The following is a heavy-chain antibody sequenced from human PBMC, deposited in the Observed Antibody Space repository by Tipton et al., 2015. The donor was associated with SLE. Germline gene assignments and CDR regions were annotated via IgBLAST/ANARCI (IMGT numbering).Heavy chain of an antibody. CDR1: GGSISSYY. Sequence: LRLSCTVSGGSISSYYWSWIRQPAGKGLEWIGRIYTSGSTNYNPSLKSRVTMSVDTSKNQFSLKLSSVTAADTAVYYCARRYYYDSSGRYWYFDLWGRGTLVTVSS. J-gene: IGHJ2*01. D-gene: IGHD3-22*01. CDR3: ARRYYYDSSGRYWYFDL. CDR2: IYTSGST. V-gene: IGHV4-4*07.